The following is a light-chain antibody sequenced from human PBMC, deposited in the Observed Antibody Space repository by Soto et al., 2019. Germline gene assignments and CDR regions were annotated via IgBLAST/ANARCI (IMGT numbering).Light chain of an antibody. CDR2: ATS. CDR1: QSVSSSY. V-gene: IGKV3-20*01. Sequence: EIVLTQSPGTLSLSPGERATLSCRASQSVSSSYLAWYQQKPGQAPRLLMYATSRRATGIPDRFSGSGSGTDFTLTISRLEPEDFAVYYCQQYGNSLTFGGGTKVDIK. J-gene: IGKJ4*01. CDR3: QQYGNSLT.